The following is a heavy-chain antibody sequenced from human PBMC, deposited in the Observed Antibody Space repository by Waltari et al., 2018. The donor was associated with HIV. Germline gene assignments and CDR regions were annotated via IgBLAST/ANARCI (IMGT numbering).Heavy chain of an antibody. D-gene: IGHD3-9*01. CDR3: WRGGTILTGYYPSGVS. Sequence: QVQLVQSGAEVTKPGASVKVSCKASGYTFTAYYIHWVRQAPGQGLEWSGWRKPNSGGTNYQQKCNGRVTMTRDTSLKTAYLELSGLTSEDTALYWCWRGGTILTGYYPSGVSWGQGTPVTVSS. CDR1: GYTFTAYY. CDR2: RKPNSGGT. J-gene: IGHJ5*02. V-gene: IGHV1-2*02.